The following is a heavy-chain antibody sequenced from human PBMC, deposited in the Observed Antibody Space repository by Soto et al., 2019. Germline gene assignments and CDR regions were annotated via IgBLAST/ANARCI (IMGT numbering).Heavy chain of an antibody. CDR3: AKTVDTAMFKDYYYGMDV. V-gene: IGHV3-43*01. D-gene: IGHD5-18*01. J-gene: IGHJ6*02. CDR1: GFTFDDYT. Sequence: GGSLRLSCAASGFTFDDYTMHWVRQAPGKGLEWVSLISWDGGSTYYADSVKGRFTISRDNSKNSLYLQMNSLRTEDTALYYCAKTVDTAMFKDYYYGMDVCGQGTTVTVSS. CDR2: ISWDGGST.